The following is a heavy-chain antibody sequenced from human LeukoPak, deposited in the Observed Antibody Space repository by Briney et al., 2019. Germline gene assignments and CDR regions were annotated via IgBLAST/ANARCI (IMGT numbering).Heavy chain of an antibody. J-gene: IGHJ6*02. D-gene: IGHD3-10*01. Sequence: GGSLRLSCAASGFTFSSYGMHWVRQAPGKGLEWVAVIWYDGSNKYYADSVKGRFTISRDNSKNTLYLQMNSLRAEDTAVYYCARNYYGSGSYYTIYYYYGMDVWGQGTTVTVSS. CDR1: GFTFSSYG. V-gene: IGHV3-33*01. CDR3: ARNYYGSGSYYTIYYYYGMDV. CDR2: IWYDGSNK.